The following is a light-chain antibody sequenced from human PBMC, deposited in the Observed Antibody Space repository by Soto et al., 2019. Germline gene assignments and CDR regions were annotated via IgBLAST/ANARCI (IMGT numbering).Light chain of an antibody. CDR3: CSYAGSRTYV. V-gene: IGLV2-23*01. CDR2: EDN. Sequence: QSALAQPASVSGSPGQSITMSCTGTSSDIGSYYLVSWYQHHPGKAPKLIIYEDNKLPSGISYRFSGSKSGNTASLTISGLQAEDEADYYCCSYAGSRTYVFGTGTKLTVL. J-gene: IGLJ1*01. CDR1: SSDIGSYYL.